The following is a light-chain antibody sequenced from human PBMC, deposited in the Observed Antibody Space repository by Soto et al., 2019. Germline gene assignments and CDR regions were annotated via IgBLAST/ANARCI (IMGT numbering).Light chain of an antibody. CDR2: VAS. Sequence: DILMTQSPSSLSASVGDRVTITCRASQSVGTYLSWYQQKQAKAPKLLINVASTLQSGVPSRFSGSGSGTDVTLAISSLQPEDFATYYCQQSSSTPQTFGGGTRVEVK. J-gene: IGKJ4*01. CDR3: QQSSSTPQT. V-gene: IGKV1-39*01. CDR1: QSVGTY.